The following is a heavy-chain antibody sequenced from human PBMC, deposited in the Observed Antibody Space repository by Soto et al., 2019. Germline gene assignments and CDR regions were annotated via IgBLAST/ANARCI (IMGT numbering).Heavy chain of an antibody. CDR2: IYYSGST. J-gene: IGHJ4*02. Sequence: SETLSLTCTVSGGSIRSYYWSWIRQPPGKGLEWIGYIYYSGSTNYNPSLKSRVTISVDTSKNQFSLKLSSVTAADTAVYYCARGLDTSSTSYFDYWGQGTLVTVSS. CDR1: GGSIRSYY. V-gene: IGHV4-59*08. D-gene: IGHD6-6*01. CDR3: ARGLDTSSTSYFDY.